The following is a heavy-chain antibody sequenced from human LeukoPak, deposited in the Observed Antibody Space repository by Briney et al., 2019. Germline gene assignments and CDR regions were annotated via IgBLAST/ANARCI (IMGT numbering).Heavy chain of an antibody. Sequence: PGGSLRLSCAASGSTFSSYSMNWVRQAPGKGLEWVSSISSSSSYIYYADSVKGRFTISRDNAKNSLYLQMNSLRAEDTAVYYCARDNVKTAFDPWGQGTLVTASS. CDR3: ARDNVKTAFDP. V-gene: IGHV3-21*01. J-gene: IGHJ5*02. D-gene: IGHD1-1*01. CDR1: GSTFSSYS. CDR2: ISSSSSYI.